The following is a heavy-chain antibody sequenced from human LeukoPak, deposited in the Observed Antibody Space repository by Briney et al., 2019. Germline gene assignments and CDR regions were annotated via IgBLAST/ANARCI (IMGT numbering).Heavy chain of an antibody. CDR2: INPNSGGT. Sequence: GAPVKVSCKASGYTFTGYYMHWVRQAPGQGLEWMGWINPNSGGTNYAQKFQGRVTMTRDTSISTAYMELSRLRSDDTAVYYCAREMGELAYFDYWGQGTLVTVSS. CDR1: GYTFTGYY. J-gene: IGHJ4*02. D-gene: IGHD1-7*01. V-gene: IGHV1-2*02. CDR3: AREMGELAYFDY.